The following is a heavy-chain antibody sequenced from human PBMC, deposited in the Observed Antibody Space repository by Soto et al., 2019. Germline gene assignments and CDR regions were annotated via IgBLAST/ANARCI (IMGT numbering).Heavy chain of an antibody. CDR3: ARPYEGGYSSNHHYYYALDV. V-gene: IGHV1-69*05. Sequence: ASVKVSCKISGGTFSRYSISWVRQAPGQGLEWMGGIVPIFGTRNYAQKFQDRVTITTDESATTAHMELSNMRSEDTAVYYCARPYEGGYSSNHHYYYALDVWGQGTAVTVSS. CDR1: GGTFSRYS. J-gene: IGHJ6*02. CDR2: IVPIFGTR. D-gene: IGHD3-22*01.